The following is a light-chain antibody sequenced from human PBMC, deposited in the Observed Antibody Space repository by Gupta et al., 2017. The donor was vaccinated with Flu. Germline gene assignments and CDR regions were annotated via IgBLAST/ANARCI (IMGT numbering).Light chain of an antibody. CDR2: DAS. J-gene: IGKJ4*01. CDR1: QSIGTY. V-gene: IGKV3-11*01. Sequence: ERATLSCRASQSIGTYLAWYQQKPGKAPRLLIYDASKRVTGIPARFSGSGSGTDFTLTISRLEPEDFAVYYCQQRSTWPRLTFGGGTKVEIK. CDR3: QQRSTWPRLT.